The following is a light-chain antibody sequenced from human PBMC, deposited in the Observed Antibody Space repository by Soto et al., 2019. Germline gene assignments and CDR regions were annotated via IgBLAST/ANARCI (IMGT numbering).Light chain of an antibody. J-gene: IGKJ3*01. CDR3: HQYYSPPFA. CDR2: WAS. CDR1: QTILYGSNNKNY. Sequence: IVMTQSPESLGVSLGERATINCKSNQTILYGSNNKNYLSWYQQKPGQPPKLPIYWASTRKYGVPERFSGSGSGTDFTLSITNLQAEDVAVYYCHQYYSPPFAFGPGTKVHL. V-gene: IGKV4-1*01.